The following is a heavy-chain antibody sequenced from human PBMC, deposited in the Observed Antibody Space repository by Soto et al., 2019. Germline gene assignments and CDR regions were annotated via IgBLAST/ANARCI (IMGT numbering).Heavy chain of an antibody. CDR1: GFTFNNYW. J-gene: IGHJ4*02. D-gene: IGHD7-27*01. V-gene: IGHV3-7*01. CDR2: IKQDESEK. Sequence: GGSLRLSCAASGFTFNNYWMSWARQAPGEWREWVANIKQDESEKYYVDSVKGRFTISRDNAKNSLYLLMNSLRAEDTAGYYCARGNWGSRPLDDWGQGTLVTVSS. CDR3: ARGNWGSRPLDD.